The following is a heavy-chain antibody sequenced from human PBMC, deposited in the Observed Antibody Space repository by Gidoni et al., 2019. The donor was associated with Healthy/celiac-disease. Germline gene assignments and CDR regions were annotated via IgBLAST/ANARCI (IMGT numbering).Heavy chain of an antibody. V-gene: IGHV4-39*01. D-gene: IGHD2-2*01. CDR3: ARLPAAMGYYYYMDV. J-gene: IGHJ6*03. Sequence: QLQLQESGPGLVKPSETLSLTCTVSGGSISSTSYYWGWIRQPPGKGLEWIGSIYYSGSTDNNPSIKSRVTISVDTSKNQFSLKLSSVTAADTAVYYCARLPAAMGYYYYMDVWGKGTTVTVSS. CDR1: GGSISSTSYY. CDR2: IYYSGST.